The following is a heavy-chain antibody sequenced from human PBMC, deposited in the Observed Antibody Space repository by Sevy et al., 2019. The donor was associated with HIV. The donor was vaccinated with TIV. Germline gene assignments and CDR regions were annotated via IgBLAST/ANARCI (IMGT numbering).Heavy chain of an antibody. D-gene: IGHD6-19*01. CDR3: ARGRSAVATYYTWSTVAGYYFDY. J-gene: IGHJ4*01. V-gene: IGHV4-31*03. CDR2: IHYSGST. Sequence: SETLSLTCTVSGDSISSGANYWGWIRQHPVKGLEWIGYIHYSGSTYDNPSLKSRITMSVDTSKNQFSLKLRSVTAADTAVYYCARGRSAVATYYTWSTVAGYYFDYWGHGTLVTVSS. CDR1: GDSISSGANY.